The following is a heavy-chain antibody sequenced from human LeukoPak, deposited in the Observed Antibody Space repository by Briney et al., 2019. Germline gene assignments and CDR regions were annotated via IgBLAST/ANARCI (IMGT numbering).Heavy chain of an antibody. CDR3: ARGIRRGITIFGVVNYYYMDV. Sequence: GASVKVSCKASGYTFTSYDINWVRQATGQGLEWMGWMNPNSGNTGYAQKFQGRVTMTRNTSISTAYMELSSLRSEDPAVYYCARGIRRGITIFGVVNYYYMDVWGKGTTVTVSS. V-gene: IGHV1-8*01. CDR1: GYTFTSYD. CDR2: MNPNSGNT. D-gene: IGHD3-3*01. J-gene: IGHJ6*03.